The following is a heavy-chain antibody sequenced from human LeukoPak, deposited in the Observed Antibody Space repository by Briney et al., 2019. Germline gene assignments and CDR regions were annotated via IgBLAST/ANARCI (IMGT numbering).Heavy chain of an antibody. CDR3: ASDDFDGSNYYSGIDI. V-gene: IGHV4-38-2*02. CDR2: IYHSGKT. J-gene: IGHJ1*01. D-gene: IGHD4-11*01. CDR1: RYSIEGSGGFY. Sequence: SETLSLTCTVSRYSIEGSGGFYWSWIRQVPGKGLEWIGHIYHSGKTLYNPSLKGRVTISVDKSKRQFALELASVPAAATATYFCASDDFDGSNYYSGIDIWGQGILVTVSS.